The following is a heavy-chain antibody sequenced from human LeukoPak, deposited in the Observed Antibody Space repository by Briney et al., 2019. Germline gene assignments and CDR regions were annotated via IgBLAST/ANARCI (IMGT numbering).Heavy chain of an antibody. CDR1: GYTFTDYY. J-gene: IGHJ5*02. Sequence: ASVKVSCKASGYTFTDYYLHWVRQAPGQGLEWMGIINPSGGSTSYAQKFQGRVTMTRDTSTSTVYMELSSLRSEDTAVYYCAREADIVVVPADQWWFDPWGQGTLVTVSS. V-gene: IGHV1-46*01. CDR3: AREADIVVVPADQWWFDP. CDR2: INPSGGST. D-gene: IGHD2-2*01.